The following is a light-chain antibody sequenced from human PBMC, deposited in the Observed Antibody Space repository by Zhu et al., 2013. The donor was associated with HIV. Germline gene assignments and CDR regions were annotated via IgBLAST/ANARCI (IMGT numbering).Light chain of an antibody. V-gene: IGKV1-39*01. CDR2: AAS. J-gene: IGKJ2*01. CDR3: QQSYSTPYT. Sequence: DIQMTQSPSSLSASVGDRVTITCRASQSISSYLNWYQRKPGKAPNLLIYAASSLQSGVPSRFSGSGSGTDFTLTISSLQPEDFATYYCQQSYSTPYTFGQGTKLEIK. CDR1: QSISSY.